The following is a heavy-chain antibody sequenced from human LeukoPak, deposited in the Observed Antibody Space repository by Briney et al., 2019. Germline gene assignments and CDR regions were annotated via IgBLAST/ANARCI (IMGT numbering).Heavy chain of an antibody. CDR2: IKYDGDEE. V-gene: IGHV3-7*01. CDR3: KSGGAAPGSFDC. J-gene: IGHJ4*02. D-gene: IGHD1-1*01. CDR1: GFTFSSYW. Sequence: PGGSLRLSCAASGFTFSSYWMSWMRQAPGKGLEWVAHIKYDGDEEYYVDSVRGRFTISRDNAKNSLYLQLNSLRVEDAAVYYCKSGGAAPGSFDCWGQGTLVTVSP.